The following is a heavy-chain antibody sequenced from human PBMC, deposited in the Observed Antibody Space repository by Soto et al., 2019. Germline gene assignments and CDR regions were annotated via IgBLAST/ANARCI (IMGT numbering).Heavy chain of an antibody. J-gene: IGHJ4*02. D-gene: IGHD5-12*01. Sequence: LRLSCAASGFTFSSYGMHWVRQAPGKGLEWVAVISYDGSNKYYADSVKGRFTISRDNSKNTLYLQMNSLRAEDTAVYYCAKGRDGYNPFDYWGQGTLVTVSS. CDR3: AKGRDGYNPFDY. V-gene: IGHV3-30*18. CDR1: GFTFSSYG. CDR2: ISYDGSNK.